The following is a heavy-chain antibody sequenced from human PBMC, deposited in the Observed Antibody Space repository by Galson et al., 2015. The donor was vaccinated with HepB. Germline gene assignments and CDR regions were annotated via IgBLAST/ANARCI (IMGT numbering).Heavy chain of an antibody. V-gene: IGHV3-15*07. D-gene: IGHD4-17*01. CDR1: GFSFSNAW. J-gene: IGHJ6*03. Sequence: SLRLSCAASGFSFSNAWMNWVRQSPGKGLERVGRIKSKTDGGTTVYAAPVKGRFSISRDDSKNTLYLRMSSLKTEDTAVYYCTTDSYGDTYYFYYMDVWGKGTTVTVSS. CDR3: TTDSYGDTYYFYYMDV. CDR2: IKSKTDGGTT.